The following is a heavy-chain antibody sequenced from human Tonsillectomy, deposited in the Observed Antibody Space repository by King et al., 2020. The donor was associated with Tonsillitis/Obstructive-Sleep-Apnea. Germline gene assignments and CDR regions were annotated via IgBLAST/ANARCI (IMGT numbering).Heavy chain of an antibody. CDR3: ARDEDY. CDR2: INAGYGNT. Sequence: QLVQSGAEVKKPGASVKVSCKASGYTFTNYALHWVRQAPGQRLEWMGWINAGYGNTKYSETFQGRVTLTRDTSASTAYMELSSLGSEDTAVYYCARDEDYWGQGTLVTVSS. J-gene: IGHJ4*02. V-gene: IGHV1-3*01. CDR1: GYTFTNYA.